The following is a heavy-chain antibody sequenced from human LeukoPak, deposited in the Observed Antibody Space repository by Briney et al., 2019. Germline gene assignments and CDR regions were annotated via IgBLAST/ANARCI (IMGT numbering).Heavy chain of an antibody. Sequence: SETLSLTCTVSGGSISSHYWSWIRQPPGKGLEWIGYIYYSGSTNYNPSLKSRVTISVDTSKNQFSLKLSSVTAADTAVYYCAGMVRGADNWGQGTLSPSPQ. J-gene: IGHJ4*02. V-gene: IGHV4-59*11. CDR2: IYYSGST. CDR1: GGSISSHY. D-gene: IGHD3-10*01. CDR3: AGMVRGADN.